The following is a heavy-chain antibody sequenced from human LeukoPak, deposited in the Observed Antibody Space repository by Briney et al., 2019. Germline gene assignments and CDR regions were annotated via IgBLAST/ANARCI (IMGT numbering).Heavy chain of an antibody. CDR3: ARDSSSGWYDGWFDP. Sequence: SETLSLTCAVYGGSFSGYYWSWIRQPAGKGLEWIGRIYTSGSTNYNPSLKSRVTMSVDTSKNQFSLKLSSVTAADTAVYYCARDSSSGWYDGWFDPWGQGTLVTVSS. CDR2: IYTSGST. V-gene: IGHV4-4*07. D-gene: IGHD6-19*01. CDR1: GGSFSGYY. J-gene: IGHJ5*02.